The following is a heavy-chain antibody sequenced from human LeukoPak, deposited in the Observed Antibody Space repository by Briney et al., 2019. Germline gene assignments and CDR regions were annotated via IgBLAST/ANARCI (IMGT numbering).Heavy chain of an antibody. CDR2: IKQDGSEK. CDR3: ARDRSYGVKN. V-gene: IGHV3-7*01. Sequence: GGSLRLSCAASGFTFISYWRSWVRQAPGKGLEWLANIKQDGSEKYYVDSVKGRFTISRDNAKNSLYLQMNSLRAEDTAVYYCARDRSYGVKNWGQGTLVTVSS. CDR1: GFTFISYW. J-gene: IGHJ4*02. D-gene: IGHD4-17*01.